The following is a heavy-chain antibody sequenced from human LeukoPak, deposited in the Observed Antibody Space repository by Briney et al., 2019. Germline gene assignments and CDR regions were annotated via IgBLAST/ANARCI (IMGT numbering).Heavy chain of an antibody. V-gene: IGHV3-30*03. J-gene: IGHJ3*02. CDR3: ARPPVEYSGSSCPGGQGTFDI. CDR2: IKKDGSNT. Sequence: PGGSLRLSCAASGFIFNNYGMHWVRQAPGKGLEWVAFIKKDGSNTYYSDSVKGRFTISRDNSKNALYLQMNSLRVDDTAVYTCARPPVEYSGSSCPGGQGTFDIWGQGTMGTV. CDR1: GFIFNNYG. D-gene: IGHD2-2*01.